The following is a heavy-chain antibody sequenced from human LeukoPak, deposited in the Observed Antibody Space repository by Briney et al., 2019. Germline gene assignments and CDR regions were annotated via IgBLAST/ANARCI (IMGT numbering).Heavy chain of an antibody. CDR2: INPNSGGA. Sequence: VSVKVSCKASGYTFTGYYIHWLRQAPGQGLEWMGWINPNSGGANYAQKFQGRVTMTRDTSISTAYMELYRLRSDDMAVYYCASEDCSGGTCYSYFAYWGQGTLVTVSS. J-gene: IGHJ4*02. CDR1: GYTFTGYY. CDR3: ASEDCSGGTCYSYFAY. V-gene: IGHV1-2*02. D-gene: IGHD2-15*01.